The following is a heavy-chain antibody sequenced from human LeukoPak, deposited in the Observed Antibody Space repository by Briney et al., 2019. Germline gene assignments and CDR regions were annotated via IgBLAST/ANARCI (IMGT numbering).Heavy chain of an antibody. Sequence: SETLSLTCAVYGGSFSDYFWNWIRQPPGKGLEWIGEINHGGGTRYNPSLKSRATISVDTSKKQFSLNLTSVTAADTAVYYRARGEDGTGDYRPTYFDCWGQGTLVTVSS. D-gene: IGHD4-17*01. J-gene: IGHJ4*02. CDR1: GGSFSDYF. CDR2: INHGGGT. V-gene: IGHV4-34*01. CDR3: ARGEDGTGDYRPTYFDC.